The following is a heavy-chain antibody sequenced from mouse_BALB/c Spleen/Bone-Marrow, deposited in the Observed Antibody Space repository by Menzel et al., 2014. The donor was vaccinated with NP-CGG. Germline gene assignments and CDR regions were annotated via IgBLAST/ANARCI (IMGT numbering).Heavy chain of an antibody. CDR3: VRGGGDGYYNWYFDV. V-gene: IGHV2-9*02. Sequence: VMLVESGPGLVAPSQSLSITCTVSGFSLTSYGVHWVRQPPGKGLEWLGVIWAGGSTNYNSALMSSLSISKDNSKSQVFLKMNRQQTDDKAMYYCVRGGGDGYYNWYFDVWGAWTTVTVSS. CDR1: GFSLTSYG. CDR2: IWAGGST. D-gene: IGHD2-3*01. J-gene: IGHJ1*01.